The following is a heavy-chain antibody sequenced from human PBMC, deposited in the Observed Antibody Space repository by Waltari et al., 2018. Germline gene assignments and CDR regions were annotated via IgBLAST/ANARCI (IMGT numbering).Heavy chain of an antibody. V-gene: IGHV3-23*01. J-gene: IGHJ4*02. CDR2: ISGSGGTT. CDR1: GFTFIHFA. Sequence: VQLLESGGDLIQPGGSLRLSCAASGFTFIHFAMTWVRQAPGKRLEWVSSISGSGGTTYYTDSVTGRFTISRDNSENTLYLHMNSLRAEDSAIYYCAKDRGSGRIYFDSWGRGTLVAVSS. D-gene: IGHD3-10*01. CDR3: AKDRGSGRIYFDS.